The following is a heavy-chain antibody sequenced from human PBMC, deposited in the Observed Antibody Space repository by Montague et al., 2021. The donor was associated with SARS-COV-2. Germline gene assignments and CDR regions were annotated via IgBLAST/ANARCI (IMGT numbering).Heavy chain of an antibody. V-gene: IGHV4-34*01. J-gene: IGHJ6*03. CDR3: ARLRDGVVPSPILGVGPYYSYYFMDV. CDR2: INHGGST. D-gene: IGHD3-10*01. CDR1: GTSFGGYY. Sequence: SETLSLTCAVHGTSFGGYYWNWIRQPPGKGLEWIGEINHGGSTNYNPSLKSRLTISTDPPKNQFSLKLTSVAAADTAVYYCARLRDGVVPSPILGVGPYYSYYFMDVWGKGTTVTVSS.